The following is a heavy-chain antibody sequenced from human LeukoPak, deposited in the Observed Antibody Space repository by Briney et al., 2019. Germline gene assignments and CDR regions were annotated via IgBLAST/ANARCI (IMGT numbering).Heavy chain of an antibody. V-gene: IGHV4-30-4*08. D-gene: IGHD2-15*01. CDR3: ARQYCSGGRCYRSYYYYYMDV. CDR1: GGSISNGDCY. Sequence: PSQTLSLTCNVSGGSISNGDCYWSWIRQPPGKGLEWIGYIYYSGSTYYNPSLKSRISISIDTSKNQFSLKLSSVTAADTSVYYCARQYCSGGRCYRSYYYYYMDVWGKGTTVTVSS. J-gene: IGHJ6*03. CDR2: IYYSGST.